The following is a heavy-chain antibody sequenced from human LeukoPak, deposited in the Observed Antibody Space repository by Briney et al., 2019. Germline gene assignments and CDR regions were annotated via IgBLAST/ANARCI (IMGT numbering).Heavy chain of an antibody. D-gene: IGHD3-22*01. CDR2: INHSGSS. CDR1: GGSFSGYY. J-gene: IGHJ3*02. Sequence: PSETLSLTCAVYGGSFSGYYWSWIRQPPGKGLEWIGEINHSGSSNYNPSLKSRVTISVDTSKNQFSLKLSSVTAADTAVYFCASPYDSSGYLALDAFDIWGQGTMVTVSS. V-gene: IGHV4-34*01. CDR3: ASPYDSSGYLALDAFDI.